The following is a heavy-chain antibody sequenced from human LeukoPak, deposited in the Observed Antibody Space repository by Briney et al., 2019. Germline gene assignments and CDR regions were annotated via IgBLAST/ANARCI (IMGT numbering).Heavy chain of an antibody. J-gene: IGHJ4*02. Sequence: GGSLRLSCAASGFTFSSYSMNWVRQAPGMGLEWVSSISSSSSYIYYADSVKGRFTISRDNAKNSLYLQMNSLRAEDTAVYYCARETKTENVDTAMVTYGYWGQGTLVTVSS. CDR3: ARETKTENVDTAMVTYGY. CDR1: GFTFSSYS. D-gene: IGHD5-18*01. CDR2: ISSSSSYI. V-gene: IGHV3-21*01.